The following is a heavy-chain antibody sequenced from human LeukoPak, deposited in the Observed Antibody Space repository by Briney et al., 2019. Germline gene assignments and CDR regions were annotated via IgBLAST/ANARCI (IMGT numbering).Heavy chain of an antibody. CDR3: AKSTPYYYDSSASLAAFDI. D-gene: IGHD3-22*01. Sequence: GGSLRLSCAASGFTFSSYAMHWVRQAPGKGLEWVAVISYDGSNKYYTDSVKGRFTISRDNSKNTLYLQMNSLRAEDTAVYYCAKSTPYYYDSSASLAAFDIWGQGTMVTVSS. V-gene: IGHV3-30-3*02. CDR2: ISYDGSNK. J-gene: IGHJ3*02. CDR1: GFTFSSYA.